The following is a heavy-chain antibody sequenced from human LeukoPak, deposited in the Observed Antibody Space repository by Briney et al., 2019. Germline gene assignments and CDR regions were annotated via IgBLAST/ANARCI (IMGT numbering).Heavy chain of an antibody. CDR3: ARGPYDYVWGSYRSANWFDP. CDR1: GFTFSNYW. D-gene: IGHD3-16*02. Sequence: PGGSLRLSCAVSGFTFSNYWMTWVRQAPGKGLEWVANIKGDGSRKNCVDSLKGRFTISRDNAKNLLYLQMNSLRAEDTAVYYCARGPYDYVWGSYRSANWFDPWGQGTLVTVSS. J-gene: IGHJ5*02. CDR2: IKGDGSRK. V-gene: IGHV3-7*01.